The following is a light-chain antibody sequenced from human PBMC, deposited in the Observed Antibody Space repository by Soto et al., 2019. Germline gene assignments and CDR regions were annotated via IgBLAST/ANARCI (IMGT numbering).Light chain of an antibody. Sequence: IVFTQSPSTLSLSPGERATLSCRASQSVSSTYIAWYQQKFGQTPRLLIYDASSRATGIPDRFSASGSGTDFTLTISSLEPEDFAVYYCQQYVASPYTFGQGTKVDIK. CDR1: QSVSSTY. CDR3: QQYVASPYT. CDR2: DAS. V-gene: IGKV3-20*01. J-gene: IGKJ2*01.